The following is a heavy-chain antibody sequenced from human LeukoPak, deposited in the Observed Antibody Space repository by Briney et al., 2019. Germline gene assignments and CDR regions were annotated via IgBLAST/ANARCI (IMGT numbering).Heavy chain of an antibody. Sequence: GGSLRLSCAASGFTFSSYWMHWVRQAPGKGLVWVSRINTDGSSTINADSVKGRFTISRDNAKNTLYLQMNSLRAEDTAVYYCARDGGYSGTYPENWGQGTLVTVSS. CDR1: GFTFSSYW. J-gene: IGHJ4*02. D-gene: IGHD1-26*01. CDR2: INTDGSST. CDR3: ARDGGYSGTYPEN. V-gene: IGHV3-74*01.